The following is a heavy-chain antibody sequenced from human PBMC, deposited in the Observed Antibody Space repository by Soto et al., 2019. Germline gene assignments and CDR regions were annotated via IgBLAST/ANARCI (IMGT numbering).Heavy chain of an antibody. V-gene: IGHV1-18*01. CDR1: GYTFTSYG. CDR2: IIPYNGST. Sequence: GASVKVSCKASGYTFTSYGVSWVRQAPGRGLEWMGWIIPYNGSTNYAQKFQARVTMTTDTSTATAYMELRSLRSDDTAVYYCARVAERADGKLDWFDPWGQGTLVTVSS. J-gene: IGHJ5*02. D-gene: IGHD6-13*01. CDR3: ARVAERADGKLDWFDP.